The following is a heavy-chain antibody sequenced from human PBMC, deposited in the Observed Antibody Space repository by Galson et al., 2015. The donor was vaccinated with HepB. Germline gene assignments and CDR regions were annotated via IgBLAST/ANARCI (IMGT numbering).Heavy chain of an antibody. V-gene: IGHV3-23*01. CDR3: AKGLAYADALDV. CDR2: LSERGAST. Sequence: SLRLSCAASGFTFSSYGMSWVRQAPGKGLQWVSGLSERGASTYYVDSVKGRFTISRDNSRNTQYLQMNSLRDEDTAVYYCAKGLAYADALDVGGQGTMVTASS. CDR1: GFTFSSYG. D-gene: IGHD3-16*01. J-gene: IGHJ3*01.